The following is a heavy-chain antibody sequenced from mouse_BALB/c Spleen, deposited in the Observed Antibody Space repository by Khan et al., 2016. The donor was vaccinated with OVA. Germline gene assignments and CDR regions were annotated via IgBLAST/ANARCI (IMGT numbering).Heavy chain of an antibody. Sequence: QVQLKESGPGLVAPSQSLSITCTVSGFSLTDYGVSWIRQPPGKGLEWLGVIWGGGSTYYNSALKSRLSISKDNSKSQVFLKMSGLQTDDTAMYYCAKGVWSYYYALDYWGQGTSVTVSS. CDR1: GFSLTDYG. CDR2: IWGGGST. V-gene: IGHV2-6-5*01. J-gene: IGHJ4*01. CDR3: AKGVWSYYYALDY.